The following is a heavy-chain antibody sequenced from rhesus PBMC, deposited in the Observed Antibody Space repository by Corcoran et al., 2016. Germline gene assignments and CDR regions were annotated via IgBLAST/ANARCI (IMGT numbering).Heavy chain of an antibody. J-gene: IGHJ4*01. Sequence: EVQLVQSGAEVKKPGASVKLSCKASGYTFTAYYLHWVRRAPGKRLEWMGRVDPEAGDAIHGKKFQDRVTITADTSTDTAYMELSRLRSEDTAVYYCATLAAFDYWGQGVLVTVSS. CDR3: ATLAAFDY. CDR1: GYTFTAYY. CDR2: VDPEAGDA. V-gene: IGHV1-111*02.